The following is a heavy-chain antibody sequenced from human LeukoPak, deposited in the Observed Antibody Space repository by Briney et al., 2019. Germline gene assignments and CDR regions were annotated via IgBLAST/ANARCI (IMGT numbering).Heavy chain of an antibody. J-gene: IGHJ3*02. CDR2: IKQDGSEK. CDR1: GFTFSSYW. V-gene: IGHV3-7*01. D-gene: IGHD4-17*01. Sequence: GGSLRLSCAASGFTFSSYWMSWVRQAPGKGLEWVANIKQDGSEKYYVDSVKGRFTISRDNAKNSLYLQMNSLRAEDTAVYYCARDKNSYGDYRREDAFDIWGQGTMVTVSS. CDR3: ARDKNSYGDYRREDAFDI.